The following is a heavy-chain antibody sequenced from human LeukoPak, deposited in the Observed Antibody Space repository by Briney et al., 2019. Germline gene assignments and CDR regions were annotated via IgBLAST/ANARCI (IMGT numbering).Heavy chain of an antibody. D-gene: IGHD3-10*01. Sequence: ASVKVSCKASGYTFTSYAMNWVRQPPGQGLEWMGWINTNTGNQTYAQGFTGRFVFSLDTSFSTAYLQISSLKADDTAVYYCARGRITRVRGVTINWFDTWGQGTLVTVSS. CDR3: ARGRITRVRGVTINWFDT. CDR1: GYTFTSYA. CDR2: INTNTGNQ. J-gene: IGHJ5*02. V-gene: IGHV7-4-1*02.